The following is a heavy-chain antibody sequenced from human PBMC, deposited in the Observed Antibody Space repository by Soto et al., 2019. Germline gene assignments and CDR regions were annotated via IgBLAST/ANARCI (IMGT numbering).Heavy chain of an antibody. CDR3: ARCHPTTVTYFEK. CDR2: INPNSGGT. Sequence: ATVKVSCKASGYTFTGYYMHWVRQAPGQGLEWMGWINPNSGGTNYAQKFQGWVTMTRDTSISTAYMELSRLRSDDTAVYYCARCHPTTVTYFEKWGQGTLHNISS. D-gene: IGHD4-4*01. CDR1: GYTFTGYY. V-gene: IGHV1-2*04. J-gene: IGHJ4*02.